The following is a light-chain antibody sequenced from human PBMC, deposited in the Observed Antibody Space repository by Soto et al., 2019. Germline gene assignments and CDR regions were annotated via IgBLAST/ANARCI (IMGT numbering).Light chain of an antibody. CDR3: QQSYSTPWT. CDR1: QSITTF. CDR2: AAS. Sequence: DIQMTQSPSSLSASVGDRLTITCRASQSITTFLNWYQQKPGKAPNLLIYAASSLQGGVPSRFSGSGSGTDFTLTISSLQPEDFATYYCQQSYSTPWTFGQGTKVDI. J-gene: IGKJ1*01. V-gene: IGKV1-39*01.